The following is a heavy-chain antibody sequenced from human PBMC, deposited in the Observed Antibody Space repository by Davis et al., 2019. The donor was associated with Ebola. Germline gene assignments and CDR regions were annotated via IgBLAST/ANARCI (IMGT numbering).Heavy chain of an antibody. Sequence: GESLKISCAASGFTFSSYEMNWVRQAPGKGLEWVSYISSSGSTIYYADSVKGRFTISRDNAKNTLYLQMNSLRAEDTAVYYCARETLYYYDSSGYSLWGQGTMVTVSS. V-gene: IGHV3-48*03. CDR2: ISSSGSTI. D-gene: IGHD3-22*01. CDR1: GFTFSSYE. J-gene: IGHJ3*01. CDR3: ARETLYYYDSSGYSL.